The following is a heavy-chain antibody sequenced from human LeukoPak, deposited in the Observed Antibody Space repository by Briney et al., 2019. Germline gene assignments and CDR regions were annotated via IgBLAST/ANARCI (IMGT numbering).Heavy chain of an antibody. D-gene: IGHD2-15*01. CDR3: AKGGETAAATQGAFDI. V-gene: IGHV3-33*05. CDR2: ISYDGSNK. Sequence: GGSLRLSCAAPGFTFSSYGMHWVRQAPGKGLEWVAVISYDGSNKYYADSVRGRFTISRDNSKNTLYLQMNSLRAEDTAVYYCAKGGETAAATQGAFDIWGQGTMVTVSS. J-gene: IGHJ3*02. CDR1: GFTFSSYG.